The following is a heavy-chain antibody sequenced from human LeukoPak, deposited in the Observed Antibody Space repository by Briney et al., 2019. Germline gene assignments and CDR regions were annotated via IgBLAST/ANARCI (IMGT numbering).Heavy chain of an antibody. D-gene: IGHD3-10*01. CDR1: GFTVSNNC. J-gene: IGHJ4*02. V-gene: IGHV3-53*01. Sequence: GGSLRLSCAASGFTVSNNCMSWVRQAPGKGLEWVSVIYSGGSTYYADSVKGRFTISRDNSKNTLYLQMNSLRAEDTAMYYCTRDRGRYSDSGTYFAYWGEGTLVTVSS. CDR2: IYSGGST. CDR3: TRDRGRYSDSGTYFAY.